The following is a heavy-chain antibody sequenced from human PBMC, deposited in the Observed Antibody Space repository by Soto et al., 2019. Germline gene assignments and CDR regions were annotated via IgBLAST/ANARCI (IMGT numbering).Heavy chain of an antibody. Sequence: TSVEVTCKVCGYRLADFSMRWVRPAPGKGLEWMGGFDPEDGETIYAQKFQGRVTMTEDTSTDTAYMELSSLRSEDTAVYYCATHARGGDYATGDYWGQGTLVTVSS. V-gene: IGHV1-24*01. J-gene: IGHJ4*02. CDR1: GYRLADFS. CDR3: ATHARGGDYATGDY. D-gene: IGHD4-17*01. CDR2: FDPEDGET.